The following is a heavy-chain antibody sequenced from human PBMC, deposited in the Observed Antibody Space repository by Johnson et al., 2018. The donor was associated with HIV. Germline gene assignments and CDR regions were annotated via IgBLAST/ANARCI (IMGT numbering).Heavy chain of an antibody. J-gene: IGHJ3*02. CDR3: ARDPRLSLYYYDSSGYYRPDAFDI. V-gene: IGHV3-23*04. Sequence: VQLVESGGGLVQPGGSLRLSCAASGFTFSSYAMSWVRQAPGKGLEWVSAISGSGGSTFYANSVKGSFTIFRDNSKNTLYLQMNSLRSEDTAVYYCARDPRLSLYYYDSSGYYRPDAFDIWGQGTMVTVSS. CDR1: GFTFSSYA. CDR2: ISGSGGST. D-gene: IGHD3-22*01.